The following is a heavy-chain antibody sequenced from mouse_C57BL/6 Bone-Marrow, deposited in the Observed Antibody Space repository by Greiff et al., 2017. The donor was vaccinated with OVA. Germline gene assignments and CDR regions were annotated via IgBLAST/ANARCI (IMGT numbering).Heavy chain of an antibody. D-gene: IGHD2-3*01. J-gene: IGHJ3*01. Sequence: VQLQQSGPGLVKPSQSLSLTCSVTGYSITSGYYWNWIRQFPGNKLEWMGYISYDGSNNYNPSLKNRISITRDTSKNQFFLKLNSVTTEDTATYYCARALYDGYRAWFAYWGQGTLVTVSA. CDR3: ARALYDGYRAWFAY. V-gene: IGHV3-6*01. CDR1: GYSITSGYY. CDR2: ISYDGSN.